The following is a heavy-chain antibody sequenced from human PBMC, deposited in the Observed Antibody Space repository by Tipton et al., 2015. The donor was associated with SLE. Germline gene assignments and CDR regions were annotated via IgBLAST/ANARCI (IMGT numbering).Heavy chain of an antibody. V-gene: IGHV3-74*01. J-gene: IGHJ4*02. CDR3: ARVDYVGYYLDY. D-gene: IGHD3-10*02. Sequence: SLRLSCAASGLPFSSHWMHWVRQVPGKGLVWVSRIYIDGSRRGYADSVQGRFTISRDNAKNTLFLLLNSLRAEDTAVYYCARVDYVGYYLDYWGQGTLVTVSS. CDR2: IYIDGSRR. CDR1: GLPFSSHW.